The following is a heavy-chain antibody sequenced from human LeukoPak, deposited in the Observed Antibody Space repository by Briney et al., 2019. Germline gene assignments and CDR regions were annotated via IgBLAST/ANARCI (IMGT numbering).Heavy chain of an antibody. J-gene: IGHJ4*02. D-gene: IGHD3-22*01. CDR2: VYSGGST. V-gene: IGHV3-66*01. CDR3: ARKHYYDSSGFFPPMDY. CDR1: GFTVGSNY. Sequence: GGSLRLSCAASGFTVGSNYMNWVRPAPGKGLEWVSVVYSGGSTYYADSVKGRFTISRDYSKNTLNLQMNSLRAEDTAVYYCARKHYYDSSGFFPPMDYWGQGTLVTVSS.